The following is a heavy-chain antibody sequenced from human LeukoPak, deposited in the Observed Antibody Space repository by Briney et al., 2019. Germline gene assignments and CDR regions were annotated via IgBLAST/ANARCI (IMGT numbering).Heavy chain of an antibody. Sequence: GRSLRLSCAASGFTFDDYAMHWVRQAPGKGLEWVSGISWNSGSIGYADSVKGRFTISRDNAKNSLCLQMNSLRAEDTALYYCAKDSDYDPYGVDYWGQGTLVTVSS. CDR2: ISWNSGSI. CDR3: AKDSDYDPYGVDY. D-gene: IGHD3-22*01. V-gene: IGHV3-9*01. CDR1: GFTFDDYA. J-gene: IGHJ4*02.